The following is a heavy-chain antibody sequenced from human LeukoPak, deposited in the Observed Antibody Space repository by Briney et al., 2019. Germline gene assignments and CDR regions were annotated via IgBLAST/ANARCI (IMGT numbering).Heavy chain of an antibody. Sequence: SETLSLTCTVSGGSISSSDYYWGWIRQPPGKGLEWIGSIYYSGSTYYNPSLKSRVTISVDTSKNQFSLKLSSVTAADTAVYYCAALSPGSTSSDYWGQGTLVTVSS. CDR2: IYYSGST. CDR1: GGSISSSDYY. CDR3: AALSPGSTSSDY. J-gene: IGHJ4*02. V-gene: IGHV4-39*07. D-gene: IGHD2-2*01.